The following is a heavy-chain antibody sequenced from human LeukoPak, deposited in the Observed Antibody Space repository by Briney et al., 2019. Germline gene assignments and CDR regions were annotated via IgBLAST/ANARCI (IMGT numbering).Heavy chain of an antibody. CDR1: GFTFSSYW. CDR2: INSDGSST. D-gene: IGHD2-15*01. V-gene: IGHV3-74*01. Sequence: PGGSLRLSCAASGFTFSSYWMHWVRQAPGEGLVWVSRINSDGSSTSYADSVKGRFTISRDNAKNTLYLQMNSLRAEDTAVYYCARDCSGGSCYGFDYWGQGTLVTVSS. J-gene: IGHJ4*02. CDR3: ARDCSGGSCYGFDY.